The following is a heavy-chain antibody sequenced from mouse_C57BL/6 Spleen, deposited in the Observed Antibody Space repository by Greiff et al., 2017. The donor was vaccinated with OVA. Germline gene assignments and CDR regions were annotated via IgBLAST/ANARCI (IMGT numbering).Heavy chain of an antibody. D-gene: IGHD4-1*01. CDR2: IDPSDSYT. V-gene: IGHV1-69*01. Sequence: QSCKASGYTFTSYWMHWVKQRPGQGLEWIGEIDPSDSYTNYNQKFKGKSTLTVDKSSSTAYMQLSSLTSEDSAVYYCARMGEGYFDYWGQGTTLTVSS. J-gene: IGHJ2*01. CDR3: ARMGEGYFDY. CDR1: GYTFTSYW.